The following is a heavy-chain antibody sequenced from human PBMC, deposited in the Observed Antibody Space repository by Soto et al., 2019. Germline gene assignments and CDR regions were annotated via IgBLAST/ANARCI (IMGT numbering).Heavy chain of an antibody. V-gene: IGHV1-8*01. CDR2: MNPNSGNT. J-gene: IGHJ6*02. Sequence: GASVKVSCKASGYTFTSYDINWVRQATGQGLEWMGWMNPNSGNTGYAQKFQGRVTMTRNTSISTAYMELSSLRSEDTAVYYCARGWSWGYLGWSYYYYYGMDVWGQGTTVTVSS. CDR1: GYTFTSYD. D-gene: IGHD3-16*01. CDR3: ARGWSWGYLGWSYYYYYGMDV.